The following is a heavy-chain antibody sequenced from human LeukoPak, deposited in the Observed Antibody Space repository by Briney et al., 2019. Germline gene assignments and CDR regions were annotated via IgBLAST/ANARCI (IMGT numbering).Heavy chain of an antibody. D-gene: IGHD6-19*01. V-gene: IGHV4-34*01. J-gene: IGHJ4*02. Sequence: SETLSLTCAVYGGSFSGYYWSWIRQPPGKGLEWIGEINHSGSTNYNPSLKSRVTISVDTSKNRFSLKLSSVTAADTAVYYCARIRAGIFDYWGQGTLVTVSS. CDR3: ARIRAGIFDY. CDR2: INHSGST. CDR1: GGSFSGYY.